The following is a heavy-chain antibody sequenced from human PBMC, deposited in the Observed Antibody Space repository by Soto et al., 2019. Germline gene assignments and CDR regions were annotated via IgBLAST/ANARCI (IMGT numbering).Heavy chain of an antibody. CDR3: ARGYCTNGVCYPVDY. Sequence: GGSLRLSCAASGFSFSSYGMHWVRQAPGKGLEWVAVIWFDGSNKYYADSVKGRFTISRDNSKNTLYLQMNSLRAEDTAVYFCARGYCTNGVCYPVDYWGQGTLVTVSS. V-gene: IGHV3-33*01. J-gene: IGHJ4*02. D-gene: IGHD2-8*01. CDR1: GFSFSSYG. CDR2: IWFDGSNK.